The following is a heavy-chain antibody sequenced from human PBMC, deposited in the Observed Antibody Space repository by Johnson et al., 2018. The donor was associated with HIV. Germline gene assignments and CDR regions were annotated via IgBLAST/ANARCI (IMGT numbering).Heavy chain of an antibody. V-gene: IGHV3-11*04. J-gene: IGHJ3*02. CDR3: ARAPEVRGIDAFDI. Sequence: QVQLVESGGGLVNPGGSLRLSCAASGFTFSDYYMSWIRQAPGKGLEWVSYTTSSGNTVYYADSVQGRSTISRDNAKNSLYLQMNILTAEDTAVYYCARAPEVRGIDAFDIWGQGTMVTVSS. D-gene: IGHD3-10*01. CDR2: TTSSGNTV. CDR1: GFTFSDYY.